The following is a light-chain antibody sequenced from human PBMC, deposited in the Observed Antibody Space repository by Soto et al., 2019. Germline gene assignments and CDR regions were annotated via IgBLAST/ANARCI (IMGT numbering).Light chain of an antibody. Sequence: DIQMTQSPSTLSASVGDRVTITCRASQTISSSLAWYQQKPGKAPKHLIYRASSLESGVPSRFSGSGSGTEFTLTIISLQPDDFATYFCQHMATFGQGTKVEIK. CDR3: QHMAT. J-gene: IGKJ1*01. CDR2: RAS. CDR1: QTISSS. V-gene: IGKV1-5*03.